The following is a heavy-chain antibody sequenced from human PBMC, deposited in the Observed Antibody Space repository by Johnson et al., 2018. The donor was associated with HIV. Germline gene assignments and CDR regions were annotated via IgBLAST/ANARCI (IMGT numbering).Heavy chain of an antibody. D-gene: IGHD1-26*01. CDR1: GFTFSTYG. CDR2: ISHDGSHK. J-gene: IGHJ3*02. CDR3: AKDWSRTVGATLGPGAFDI. Sequence: VQLVESGGGVVQPGRSLRLSCAASGFTFSTYGMHWVRQAPGKGLEWVAVISHDGSHKYYADSVKGRFSLSRDISKNMLYLQMNSLRAEDTAVYYCAKDWSRTVGATLGPGAFDIWGQGTMVTVSS. V-gene: IGHV3-30*18.